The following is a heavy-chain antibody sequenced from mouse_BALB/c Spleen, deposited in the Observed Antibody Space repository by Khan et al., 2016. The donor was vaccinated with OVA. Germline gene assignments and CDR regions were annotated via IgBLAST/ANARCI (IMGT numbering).Heavy chain of an antibody. CDR1: GYSFTGHT. V-gene: IGHV1-37*01. D-gene: IGHD2-4*01. Sequence: VQLQQSGPEVVKPGASMKISCKASGYSFTGHTMNWVKQSHGKNLEWIGLINPDNGDTSYNQKFKGKAKLTVDKSSSTAYMELASLTSADSAVYYCARRYEYTMDYWGQGTSVTVSS. CDR2: INPDNGDT. CDR3: ARRYEYTMDY. J-gene: IGHJ4*01.